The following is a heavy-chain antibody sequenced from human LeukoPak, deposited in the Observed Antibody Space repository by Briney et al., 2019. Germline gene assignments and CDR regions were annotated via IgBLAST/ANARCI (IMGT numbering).Heavy chain of an antibody. CDR1: GFTFSSCG. D-gene: IGHD3-16*02. Sequence: GRSLRLSCAASGFTFSSCGMHWVRQAPGKGLEWVSGISGSGGSTYYADSVKGRFTISRANSRNTLFLQMNSLRAEDTAVYYCAKSLGGVIVTSFDYWGQGTLVTVSS. CDR3: AKSLGGVIVTSFDY. J-gene: IGHJ4*02. CDR2: ISGSGGST. V-gene: IGHV3-23*01.